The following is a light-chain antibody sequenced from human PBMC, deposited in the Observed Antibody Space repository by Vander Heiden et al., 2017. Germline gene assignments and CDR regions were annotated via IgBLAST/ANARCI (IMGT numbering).Light chain of an antibody. V-gene: IGLV2-18*02. CDR1: SSDVGNYNR. J-gene: IGLJ3*02. CDR2: EVS. Sequence: QSALTQTPSVSGSPGQSVTISCTGTSSDVGNYNRVSWFQQPPGTAPKLMIFEVSNRPSGVPDRFSGSKSANTASLTISGLQAEDEADYYCSSYTDSSTWVFGGGTKLTVL. CDR3: SSYTDSSTWV.